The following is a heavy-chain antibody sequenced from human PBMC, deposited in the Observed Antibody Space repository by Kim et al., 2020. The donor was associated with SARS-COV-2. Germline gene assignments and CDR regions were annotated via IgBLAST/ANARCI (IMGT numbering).Heavy chain of an antibody. V-gene: IGHV3-23*01. CDR2: ISGSGGKT. CDR1: GFTFSSYA. J-gene: IGHJ4*02. Sequence: GGSLRLSCAASGFTFSSYAMTWVRQVPGKGLEWVSGISGSGGKTYYADSVKGRFTISRDNSKNTLFLQMTSLRAEDTAVFYCAADPPPRAHSSAWSPDFDYWGQGTLVTVSP. CDR3: AADPPPRAHSSAWSPDFDY. D-gene: IGHD6-19*01.